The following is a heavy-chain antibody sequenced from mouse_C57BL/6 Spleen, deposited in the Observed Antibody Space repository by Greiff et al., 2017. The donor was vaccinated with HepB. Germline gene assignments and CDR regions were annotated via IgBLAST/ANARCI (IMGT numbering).Heavy chain of an antibody. CDR2: IDPSDSET. CDR1: GYTFTSYW. D-gene: IGHD2-3*01. J-gene: IGHJ2*01. Sequence: QVHVKQPGAELVRPGSSVKLSCKASGYTFTSYWMHWVKQRPIQGLEWIGNIDPSDSETHYNQKFKDKATLTVDKSSSTAYMQLSSLTSEDSAVYYCGRGDGYYLDYWGQGTTLTVSS. CDR3: GRGDGYYLDY. V-gene: IGHV1-52*01.